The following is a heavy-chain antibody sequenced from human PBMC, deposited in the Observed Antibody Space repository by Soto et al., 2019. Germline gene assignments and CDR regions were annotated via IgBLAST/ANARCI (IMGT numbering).Heavy chain of an antibody. J-gene: IGHJ6*03. Sequence: GGSLRLSCAASGFTFDDYAMHWVRQAPGKGLEWVSGISWNSGSIGYADSVKGRFTISRDNAKNSLYLQMNSLRAEDTALYYCAKDRGEPYYDFSYMDVWGKGTTVTVSS. CDR3: AKDRGEPYYDFSYMDV. D-gene: IGHD3-3*01. CDR2: ISWNSGSI. V-gene: IGHV3-9*01. CDR1: GFTFDDYA.